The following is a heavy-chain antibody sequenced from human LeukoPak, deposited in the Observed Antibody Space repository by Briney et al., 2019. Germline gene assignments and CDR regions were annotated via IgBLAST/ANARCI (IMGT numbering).Heavy chain of an antibody. J-gene: IGHJ3*02. V-gene: IGHV3-23*01. Sequence: GGSLRLSCAVSGFTLTTYAMSWVRQAPGKGLEWVSVISGSGEATWYADSVKGRFSISRDTSKNTLFLQMNSLRADDTALYYCAKDRAYPNDVFDIWGQGTMVTVS. CDR1: GFTLTTYA. CDR3: AKDRAYPNDVFDI. CDR2: ISGSGEAT. D-gene: IGHD2-21*01.